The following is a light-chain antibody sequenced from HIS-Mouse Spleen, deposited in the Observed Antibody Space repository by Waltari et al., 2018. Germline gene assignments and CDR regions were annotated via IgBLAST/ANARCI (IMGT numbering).Light chain of an antibody. CDR1: ALPKKT. CDR2: EDS. Sequence: SYELTQPPSVSVSPGQTARITCSGAALPKKTAYWYQQKSGQAPVLVIYEDSKRPSGITERFSGSSSGTMATLTISGAQVEDEADYYCYSTDSSGNHRVFGGGTKLTVL. V-gene: IGLV3-10*01. J-gene: IGLJ2*01. CDR3: YSTDSSGNHRV.